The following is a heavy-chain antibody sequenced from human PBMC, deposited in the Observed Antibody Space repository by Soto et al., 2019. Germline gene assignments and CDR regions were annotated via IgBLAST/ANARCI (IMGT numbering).Heavy chain of an antibody. D-gene: IGHD3-22*01. J-gene: IGHJ6*02. V-gene: IGHV3-53*01. Sequence: EVQLVESGGGLIQPGGSLRLSCAASGFTVSSNYMSWVRQAPGKGLEWVSVIYSGGSTYYADSVKGRFTISRDNSKNTLYLQMNSLRAEDTAVYYCARGTYDSSGYNYYYYGMDVWGQGTTVTVSS. CDR1: GFTVSSNY. CDR2: IYSGGST. CDR3: ARGTYDSSGYNYYYYGMDV.